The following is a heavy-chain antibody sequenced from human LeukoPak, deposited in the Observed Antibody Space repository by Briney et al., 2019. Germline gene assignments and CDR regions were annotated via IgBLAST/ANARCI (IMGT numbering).Heavy chain of an antibody. D-gene: IGHD4-11*01. CDR3: ARDLTVSGFDP. J-gene: IGHJ5*02. V-gene: IGHV3-48*04. CDR2: ISSSSSTI. CDR1: GFTFSSYS. Sequence: GGSLRLSCAASGFTFSSYSMNWVRQAPGKGLEWVSYISSSSSTIYYADSVKGRFTISRDNAKNSLYLQMNSLRAEDTAVYYCARDLTVSGFDPWGQGTLVTVSS.